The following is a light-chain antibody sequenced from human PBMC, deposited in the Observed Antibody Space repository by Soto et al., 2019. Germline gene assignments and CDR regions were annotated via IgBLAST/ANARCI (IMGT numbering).Light chain of an antibody. Sequence: SVLNPPASVSGAPGQSVPISCTANSSDVENYKLVSWYQQHPGKAPKLIIYEVTKRPSGVSNRFSGSKSANTASLTISGLQPEDEDDYYCCSSVGSYVFGTGTKVTVL. J-gene: IGLJ1*01. CDR3: CSSVGSYV. CDR2: EVT. CDR1: SSDVENYKL. V-gene: IGLV2-23*02.